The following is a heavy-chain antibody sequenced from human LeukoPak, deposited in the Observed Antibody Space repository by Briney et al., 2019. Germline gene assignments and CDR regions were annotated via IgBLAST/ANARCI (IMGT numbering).Heavy chain of an antibody. CDR2: SQHSGST. CDR1: GYSISSGQY. CDR3: ARGTAAKKVLTVTALLGIPTRFDS. Sequence: SETLSLTCAVSGYSISSGQYWGWIRQTPGKGLECIGNSQHSGSTYSNPSLKSRVTMPVDTSKNQFSLRLPSLTAADTAVYYCARGTAAKKVLTVTALLGIPTRFDSWGQGILVTVSS. D-gene: IGHD2-21*02. J-gene: IGHJ4*02. V-gene: IGHV4-38-2*01.